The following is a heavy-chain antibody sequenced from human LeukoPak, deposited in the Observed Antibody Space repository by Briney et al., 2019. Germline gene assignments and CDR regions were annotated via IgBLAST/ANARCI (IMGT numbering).Heavy chain of an antibody. D-gene: IGHD2-2*02. CDR2: IDPASGGT. Sequence: GASVKVSCKTSGYTFTAHYLHWVRQAPGQRPEWVGRIDPASGGTHYAQKFQGRVTVTRDTSTTTVDMELSGLRSDDTAVYYCARVPGPYTTSRFDFWGQGTLVTVSP. CDR1: GYTFTAHY. V-gene: IGHV1-2*02. J-gene: IGHJ4*02. CDR3: ARVPGPYTTSRFDF.